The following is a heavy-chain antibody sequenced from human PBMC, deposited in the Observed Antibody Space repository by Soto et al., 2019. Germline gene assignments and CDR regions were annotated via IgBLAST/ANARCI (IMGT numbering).Heavy chain of an antibody. J-gene: IGHJ6*02. CDR1: GYTFTSYA. CDR3: ARGDIVLMVYARDYYYGMDV. D-gene: IGHD2-8*01. V-gene: IGHV1-3*01. Sequence: ASVKVSCKASGYTFTSYARHWVRQAPGQRLEWMGWINAGNGNTKYSQKFQGRVTITRDTSASTAYMELSSLRSEDTAVYYCARGDIVLMVYARDYYYGMDVWGQGTTVTVSS. CDR2: INAGNGNT.